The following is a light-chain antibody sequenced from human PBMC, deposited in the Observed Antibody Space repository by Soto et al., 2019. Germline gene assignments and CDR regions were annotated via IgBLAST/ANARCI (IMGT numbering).Light chain of an antibody. CDR3: QQYSSSPRT. CDR2: DAS. CDR1: QSVRSTY. V-gene: IGKV3-20*01. J-gene: IGKJ1*01. Sequence: EIVLTQSPDTLSLSPGERATISCRASQSVRSTYVAWYQQKPGQAPRLLIYDASSRATGVPDRFSGRGSGTDFTLIISRLEPEDVAVYFCQQYSSSPRTFGQGTKVEIK.